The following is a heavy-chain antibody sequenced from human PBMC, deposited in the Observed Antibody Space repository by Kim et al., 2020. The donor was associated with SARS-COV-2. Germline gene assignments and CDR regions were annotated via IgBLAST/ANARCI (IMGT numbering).Heavy chain of an antibody. CDR3: ARDGNGGYENYFFDY. CDR1: GFIFMSYE. J-gene: IGHJ4*02. Sequence: GGSLRLSCVGSGFIFMSYEMNWVRQAPGKGLEWVSYISDYGETTYYADSVKGRLTISRDNAKNTLYLQMNNLRAEDTAVYFCARDGNGGYENYFFDYWGQGALVTLPS. V-gene: IGHV3-48*03. D-gene: IGHD5-12*01. CDR2: ISDYGETT.